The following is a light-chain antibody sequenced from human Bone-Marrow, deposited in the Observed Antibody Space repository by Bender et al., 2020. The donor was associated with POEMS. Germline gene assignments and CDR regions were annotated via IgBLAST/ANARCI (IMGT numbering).Light chain of an antibody. J-gene: IGLJ3*02. V-gene: IGLV3-25*03. Sequence: SYELTQPPSVSVSPGQTARITCSGDALPKQYVSWYQQKPGQAPVLVIYKDADRPLGIPERFSGSSSGTIVTLTISGVQAEDESVFYCQTADSSGSYMVFGGGTQLTVL. CDR1: ALPKQY. CDR3: QTADSSGSYMV. CDR2: KDA.